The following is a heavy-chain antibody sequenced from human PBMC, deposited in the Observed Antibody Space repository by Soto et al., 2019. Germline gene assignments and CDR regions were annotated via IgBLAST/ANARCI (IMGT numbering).Heavy chain of an antibody. CDR2: ISSSSSYI. CDR3: ARDHASDIVVVPATIPDAFDI. Sequence: GSLRLSCAASGFTFSSYSMNSVRQAPGKGXEWVSSISSSSSYIYYADSVKGRFTISRDNAKNSLYLQMNSLRAEDTAVYYCARDHASDIVVVPATIPDAFDIWGQGTTVSVSS. D-gene: IGHD2-2*02. CDR1: GFTFSSYS. J-gene: IGHJ3*02. V-gene: IGHV3-21*01.